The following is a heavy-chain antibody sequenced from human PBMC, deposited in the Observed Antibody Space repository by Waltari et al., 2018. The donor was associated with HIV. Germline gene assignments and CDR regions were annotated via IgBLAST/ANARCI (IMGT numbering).Heavy chain of an antibody. Sequence: QVQLQESGPGLVKPSETLSLTCTVSGGPIRSSYWSWIRQPPGKGLEWIGYIYYSGSTNYNPSLKSRVTISVDTSKNQFSLKLSSVTAADTAVYYCASYGGNSAFDYWGQGTLVTVSS. CDR2: IYYSGST. V-gene: IGHV4-59*01. CDR3: ASYGGNSAFDY. CDR1: GGPIRSSY. D-gene: IGHD4-17*01. J-gene: IGHJ4*02.